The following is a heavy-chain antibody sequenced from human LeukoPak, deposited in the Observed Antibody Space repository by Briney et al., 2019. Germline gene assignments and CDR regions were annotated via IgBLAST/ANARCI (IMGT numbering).Heavy chain of an antibody. CDR1: GYSISSGYY. CDR2: IYHSGST. CDR3: ARLKYYYDSSSYYYASWYFDL. V-gene: IGHV4-38-2*02. J-gene: IGHJ2*01. D-gene: IGHD3-22*01. Sequence: SETLSLTCTVSGYSISSGYYWGWIRQPPGKGLEWIGSIYHSGSTYYNPSLKSRVTISVDTSKNQFSLKLSSVTAADTAVYYCARLKYYYDSSSYYYASWYFDLWGRGTLVTVSS.